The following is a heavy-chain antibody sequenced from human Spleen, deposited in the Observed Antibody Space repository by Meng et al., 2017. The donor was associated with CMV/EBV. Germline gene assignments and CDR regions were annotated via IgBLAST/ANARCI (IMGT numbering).Heavy chain of an antibody. V-gene: IGHV3-23*01. CDR2: ISGSGGTA. CDR1: AFTFSSYA. CDR3: AKDRGGSGTYYKSAFDY. Sequence: GESLKISCVASAFTFSSYAMSWVRQAPGKGLEWVSVISGSGGTAYCADSVKGRFTVSRDNSKNTLYLQMSSLRAEDTAVYYCAKDRGGSGTYYKSAFDYWGQGTLVTVSS. D-gene: IGHD3-10*01. J-gene: IGHJ4*02.